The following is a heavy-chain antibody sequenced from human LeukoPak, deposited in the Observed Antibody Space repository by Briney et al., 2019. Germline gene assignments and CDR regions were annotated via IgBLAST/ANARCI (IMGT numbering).Heavy chain of an antibody. D-gene: IGHD4-17*01. J-gene: IGHJ4*02. Sequence: PSETLSLTCTVSGGSISSYFWSWIRQPPGKGLEWIGYIYYSGSTSYNPSLKSRVTISVDTSKNQLSLKLTSVTAADTAVYYCARNRYGDSLDYWGQGTLVTVSS. CDR2: IYYSGST. CDR1: GGSISSYF. CDR3: ARNRYGDSLDY. V-gene: IGHV4-59*01.